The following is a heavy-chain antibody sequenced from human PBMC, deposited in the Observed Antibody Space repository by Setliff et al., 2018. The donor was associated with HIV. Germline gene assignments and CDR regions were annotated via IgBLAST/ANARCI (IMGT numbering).Heavy chain of an antibody. CDR1: GGSFSGYY. V-gene: IGHV4-34*01. J-gene: IGHJ5*02. CDR2: INHSGST. CDR3: ARGVAGTWWFDP. Sequence: SETLSLTCAVYGGSFSGYYWSWIRQPPGKGLEWNGEINHSGSTNYNPSLKSRVTISVDTSKNQFSLKLSSVTAADTAVYYCARGVAGTWWFDPWGQGTLVTVSS. D-gene: IGHD6-19*01.